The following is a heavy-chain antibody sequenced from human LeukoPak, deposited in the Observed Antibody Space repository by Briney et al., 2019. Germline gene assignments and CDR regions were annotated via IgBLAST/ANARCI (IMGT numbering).Heavy chain of an antibody. D-gene: IGHD6-13*01. V-gene: IGHV4-30-2*01. J-gene: IGHJ4*02. Sequence: SETQSLTCTVSGGSISSGGYYWSWIRQPPGEGLEWIGYIYHSGSTYYNPSLKSRVTISVDRSKNQFSLKLSSVTAADTAVYYCAREGSSSSWPDYWGQGTLVTVSS. CDR3: AREGSSSSWPDY. CDR2: IYHSGST. CDR1: GGSISSGGYY.